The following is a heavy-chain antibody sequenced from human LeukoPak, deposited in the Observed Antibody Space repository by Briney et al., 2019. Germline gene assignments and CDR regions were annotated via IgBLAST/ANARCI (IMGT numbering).Heavy chain of an antibody. Sequence: ASVKVSCKASGYTFTSYYMHWVRQAPGQGLEWMGTINPSGGSTSYAQKFQGRVTMTRDTSTSTVYMELSSLRSEDTAVHYCARGPLHDYGDIWGQGTMVTASS. CDR3: ARGPLHDYGDI. J-gene: IGHJ3*02. D-gene: IGHD4-17*01. V-gene: IGHV1-46*01. CDR1: GYTFTSYY. CDR2: INPSGGST.